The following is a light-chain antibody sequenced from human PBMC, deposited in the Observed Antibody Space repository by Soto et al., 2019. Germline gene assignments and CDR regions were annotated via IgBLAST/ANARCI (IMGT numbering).Light chain of an antibody. CDR3: QQYNDWPPRT. V-gene: IGKV3-15*01. CDR1: QSINSN. CDR2: GAS. Sequence: EIVMTQSPATLSVSPGERATLSCRASQSINSNLAWYQQKPGQAPRLLIYGASTRATAIPARFIGSGSGTEFTLTISSLQSEDFAVYYCQQYNDWPPRTFGQGTKVEIK. J-gene: IGKJ1*01.